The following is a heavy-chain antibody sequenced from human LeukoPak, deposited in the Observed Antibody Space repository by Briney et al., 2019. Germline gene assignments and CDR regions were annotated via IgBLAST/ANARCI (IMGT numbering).Heavy chain of an antibody. V-gene: IGHV4-61*08. CDR2: IYYSGYT. CDR1: GGSVSSGGYY. Sequence: SETLSLTCTVSGGSVSSGGYYWSWIRQPPGKGLEWIGYIYYSGYTTYNPSLKSRVTISLDTSRNKFSLKLTSVTAADTAVYYCARGQVYFDYWGQGALVTVSS. J-gene: IGHJ4*02. CDR3: ARGQVYFDY.